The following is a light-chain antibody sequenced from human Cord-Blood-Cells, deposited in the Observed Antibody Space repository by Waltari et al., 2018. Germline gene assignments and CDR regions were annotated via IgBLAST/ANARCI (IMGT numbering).Light chain of an antibody. CDR3: QQYGSSPPVFT. V-gene: IGKV3-20*01. CDR2: GAS. J-gene: IGKJ3*01. CDR1: QSVSSSY. Sequence: EIVLTQSPGTLSLSPGDRATLSCRASQSVSSSYLAWYQQKPGQAPRHLIYGASSRATGIPDRFSGSGSGTDFTLTISRLEPEDFAVYYCQQYGSSPPVFTFGPGTKVDIK.